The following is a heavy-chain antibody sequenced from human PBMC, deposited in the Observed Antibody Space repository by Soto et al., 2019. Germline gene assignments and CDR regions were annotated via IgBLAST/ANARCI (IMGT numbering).Heavy chain of an antibody. CDR2: ISYDGSNK. CDR1: GFTFSSYA. V-gene: IGHV3-30-3*01. CDR3: AREVVVVVAATGHYYYYGMDV. J-gene: IGHJ6*02. Sequence: QAGGSLRLSCAASGFTFSSYAMHWVRQAPGKGLEWVAVISYDGSNKYYADSVKGRFTISRDNSKNTLYLQMNSLRAEDTAVYYCAREVVVVVAATGHYYYYGMDVWGQGTTVTVSS. D-gene: IGHD2-15*01.